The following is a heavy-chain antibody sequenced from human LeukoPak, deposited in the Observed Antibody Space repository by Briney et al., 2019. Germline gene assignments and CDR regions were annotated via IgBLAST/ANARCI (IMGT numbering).Heavy chain of an antibody. Sequence: TGGSLRLSCAASGFTFSSYSMNWVRQAPGKGLEWVSSISSSSSSYIYYADSVKGRFTISRDNAKNSLYLQMNSLRAEDTAVYYCARDRGYEAYYYDSSGPGRDYWGQGTLVTVSS. CDR1: GFTFSSYS. D-gene: IGHD3-22*01. V-gene: IGHV3-21*01. CDR2: ISSSSSSYI. J-gene: IGHJ4*02. CDR3: ARDRGYEAYYYDSSGPGRDY.